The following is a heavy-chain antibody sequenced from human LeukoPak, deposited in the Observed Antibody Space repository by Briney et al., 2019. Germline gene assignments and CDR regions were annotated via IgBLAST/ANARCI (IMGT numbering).Heavy chain of an antibody. Sequence: PSETLSLTCTVSGGSISSGDYYWSWIRQPPGKGLEWIGYIYYSGSTYYNPSLKGRVTISVDTSKNQFSLKLSSVTAADTAVYYCARDTSKALRYFDWLRWFDPWGQGTLVTVSS. CDR2: IYYSGST. CDR3: ARDTSKALRYFDWLRWFDP. D-gene: IGHD3-9*01. V-gene: IGHV4-30-4*01. CDR1: GGSISSGDYY. J-gene: IGHJ5*02.